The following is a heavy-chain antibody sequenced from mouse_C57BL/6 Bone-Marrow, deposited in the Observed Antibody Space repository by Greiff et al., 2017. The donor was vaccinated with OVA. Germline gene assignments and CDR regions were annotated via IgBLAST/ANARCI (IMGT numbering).Heavy chain of an antibody. J-gene: IGHJ3*01. CDR2: ISSGSSTI. D-gene: IGHD1-1*01. Sequence: DVMLVESGGGLVKPGGSLKLSCAASGFTFSDYGMHWVRQAPEKGLEWVAYISSGSSTIYYADTVKGRFTISRDNAKNTLFLQMTSLRSEDTAMYYCARSLFYGSSLAWFAYWGQGTLVTVSA. CDR1: GFTFSDYG. V-gene: IGHV5-17*01. CDR3: ARSLFYGSSLAWFAY.